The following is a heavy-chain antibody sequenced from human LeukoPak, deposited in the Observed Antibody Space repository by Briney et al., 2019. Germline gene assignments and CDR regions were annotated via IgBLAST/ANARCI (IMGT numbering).Heavy chain of an antibody. CDR1: GFTFSSAW. Sequence: GGSLRLSCAASGFTFSSAWMSWVRQAPGKGLEWVGRIKSKTDGGTTDYAAPVKGRFTISRDDSKNTLYLQMNSLKTEDTAVYYCTTEDPSQALGDYWGQGTLVTVSS. J-gene: IGHJ4*02. CDR2: IKSKTDGGTT. CDR3: TTEDPSQALGDY. V-gene: IGHV3-15*01. D-gene: IGHD7-27*01.